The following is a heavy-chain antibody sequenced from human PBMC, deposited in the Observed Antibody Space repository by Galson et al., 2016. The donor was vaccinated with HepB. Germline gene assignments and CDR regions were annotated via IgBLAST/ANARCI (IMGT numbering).Heavy chain of an antibody. CDR2: ISGSVGST. V-gene: IGHV3-23*01. D-gene: IGHD3-10*01. CDR3: ATLLWFGELLYPFDY. J-gene: IGHJ4*02. CDR1: GFSFSSYA. Sequence: SLRLSCAASGFSFSSYAMSWVRQAPGKGLERVSSISGSVGSTYYADSVKGRFTISRDNSKNTLYLQMNSLRAEDTAVYYCATLLWFGELLYPFDYWGQGTLVTVSS.